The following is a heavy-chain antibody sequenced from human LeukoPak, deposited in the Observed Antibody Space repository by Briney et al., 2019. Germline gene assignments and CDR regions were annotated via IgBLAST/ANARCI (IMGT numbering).Heavy chain of an antibody. CDR3: AREGYYYDNSGYYDY. D-gene: IGHD3-22*01. CDR1: GYTFTSYG. Sequence: ASVKVSCKASGYTFTSYGISWVRQAPGQGLEWMGWISAYNGNTNCAQKLQSRVTMTTDTSTSTAYMELRSLRSDDTALYYCAREGYYYDNSGYYDYWGQGTLVTVSS. CDR2: ISAYNGNT. J-gene: IGHJ4*02. V-gene: IGHV1-18*01.